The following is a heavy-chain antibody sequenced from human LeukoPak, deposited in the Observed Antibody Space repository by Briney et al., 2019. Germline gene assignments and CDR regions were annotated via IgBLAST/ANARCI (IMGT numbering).Heavy chain of an antibody. CDR3: ASLSHDYGDYADY. J-gene: IGHJ4*02. D-gene: IGHD4-17*01. Sequence: ASVKVSCKASGYTVTSYAMHWVRQAPGQRLEWMGWINAGNGNTKYSQKFQGRVTITRDTSASTAYMELSSLRSEDTAVYYCASLSHDYGDYADYWGQGTLVTVSS. V-gene: IGHV1-3*01. CDR1: GYTVTSYA. CDR2: INAGNGNT.